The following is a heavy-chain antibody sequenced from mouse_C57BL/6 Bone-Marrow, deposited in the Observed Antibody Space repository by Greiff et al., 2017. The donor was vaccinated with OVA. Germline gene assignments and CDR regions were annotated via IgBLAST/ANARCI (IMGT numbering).Heavy chain of an antibody. J-gene: IGHJ2*01. CDR3: AKEHNDYDGGHYDY. CDR2: IDPSDSYT. Sequence: QVQLQQPGAELVMPGASVKLSCKASGYTFTSYWMHWVKQRPGQGLEWIGEIDPSDSYTNYNQKFKGKSTLTVDKSSSTAYMQLSSLTSEDSAAYYCAKEHNDYDGGHYDYGDQGNTLTVTA. CDR1: GYTFTSYW. D-gene: IGHD2-4*01. V-gene: IGHV1-69*01.